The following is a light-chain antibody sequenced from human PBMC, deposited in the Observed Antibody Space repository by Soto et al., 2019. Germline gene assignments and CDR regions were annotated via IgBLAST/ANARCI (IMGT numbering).Light chain of an antibody. Sequence: DIQMTQSPSSLSASVGDRVTITCRASQSISVYLNWYQQKPGKAPRLLIYAASSLQSGVPSRFSGTGSGADLTVTISSLQPEDFAPYYRQQSYSTPQWTLGQGTKVDI. CDR3: QQSYSTPQWT. J-gene: IGKJ1*01. CDR1: QSISVY. V-gene: IGKV1-39*01. CDR2: AAS.